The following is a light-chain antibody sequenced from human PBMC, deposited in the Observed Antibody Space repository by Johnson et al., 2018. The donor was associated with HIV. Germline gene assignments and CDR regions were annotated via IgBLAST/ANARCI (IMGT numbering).Light chain of an antibody. V-gene: IGLV1-51*01. CDR2: DNN. Sequence: QSVLTQPPSVSAAPGQKVTISCSGSSSNIGNNYVSWYQQLPGTAPKLLIYDNNKRPSGISDRFSGSKSGTSATLGITGLKTGDEADYYCGAWDSSLSAGVFGTGTKVTGL. CDR1: SSNIGNNY. CDR3: GAWDSSLSAGV. J-gene: IGLJ1*01.